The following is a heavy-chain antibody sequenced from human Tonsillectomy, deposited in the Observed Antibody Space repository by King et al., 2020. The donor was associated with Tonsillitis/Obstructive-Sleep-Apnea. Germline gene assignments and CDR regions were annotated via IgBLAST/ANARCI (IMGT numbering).Heavy chain of an antibody. V-gene: IGHV3-15*01. Sequence: VPLVASGGGLIKPGESLRLSCAASGFTFTNAWMSWVRQAPGKGLEWVGRIKSKTDGWTTDYAAPVKGRFTISRDDSKNTLYLQMNSLKTEDTAVYYCTRDRVSSAYFPYGAFDIWGQGTMVTVSS. D-gene: IGHD3-22*01. J-gene: IGHJ3*02. CDR3: TRDRVSSAYFPYGAFDI. CDR1: GFTFTNAW. CDR2: IKSKTDGWTT.